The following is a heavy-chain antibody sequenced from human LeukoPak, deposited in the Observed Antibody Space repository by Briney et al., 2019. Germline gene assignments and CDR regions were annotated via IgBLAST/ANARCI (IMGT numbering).Heavy chain of an antibody. V-gene: IGHV3-74*01. D-gene: IGHD1-14*01. J-gene: IGHJ4*02. Sequence: PGGSLRLSCAASGFTFSRYWMHWVRQAPGKGLVWVSRIKTDGSRTSYADSVKGRFTISRDNAKNTLYLQMNSLRAEDTAVYYCVPAFKREAPPPGFDFWGQGTLVTVSS. CDR3: VPAFKREAPPPGFDF. CDR2: IKTDGSRT. CDR1: GFTFSRYW.